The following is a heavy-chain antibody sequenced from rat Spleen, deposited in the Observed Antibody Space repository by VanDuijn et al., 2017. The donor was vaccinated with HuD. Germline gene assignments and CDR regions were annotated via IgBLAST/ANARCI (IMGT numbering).Heavy chain of an antibody. V-gene: IGHV5-25*01. D-gene: IGHD1-1*01. CDR1: GFTFSNYY. CDR2: ISTGGDT. J-gene: IGHJ2*01. Sequence: EVQLVESGGGLVQPGRSLKLSCAASGFTFSNYYMAWVRQAPTKGLEWVSYISTGGDTYYRDSVKGRFTISRDNAKNTLYLQMNSLRSEDTATYYCARQGYYSGDCYFDYWGQGVMVTVSS. CDR3: ARQGYYSGDCYFDY.